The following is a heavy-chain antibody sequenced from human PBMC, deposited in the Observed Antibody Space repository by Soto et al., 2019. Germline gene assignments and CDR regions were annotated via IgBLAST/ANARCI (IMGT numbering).Heavy chain of an antibody. CDR2: IYDTGISGYTPST. Sequence: PSETLSFTCTVSGGSITSSYWRWIRRPPGKGLEWIAYIYDTGISGYTPSTSYNPSLKSRVTMSVDTSKSQFSLKLTSVTAADTAVYYCARGEDAFFYYGLDVWGQGITVTVSS. V-gene: IGHV4-59*01. CDR1: GGSITSSY. J-gene: IGHJ6*02. CDR3: ARGEDAFFYYGLDV.